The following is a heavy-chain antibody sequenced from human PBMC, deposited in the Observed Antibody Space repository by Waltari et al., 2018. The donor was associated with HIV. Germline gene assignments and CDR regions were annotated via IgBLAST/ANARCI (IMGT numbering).Heavy chain of an antibody. V-gene: IGHV3-72*01. J-gene: IGHJ6*02. D-gene: IGHD2-2*01. CDR3: ARDRCSSTSCHYYYYYGMDV. Sequence: EVQLVESGGGLVQPGGSLRLSCAASGFTFSDHYMDWVRQAPGKGLEWVGRTRNKANSYTTEYAASVKGRFTISRDDSKNSLYLQMNSLKTEDTAVYYCARDRCSSTSCHYYYYYGMDVWGQGTTVTVSS. CDR1: GFTFSDHY. CDR2: TRNKANSYTT.